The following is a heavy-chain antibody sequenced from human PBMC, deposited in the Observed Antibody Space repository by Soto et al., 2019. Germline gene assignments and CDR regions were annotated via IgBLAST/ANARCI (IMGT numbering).Heavy chain of an antibody. CDR3: ARAGAFYETSGYPWSTFDI. J-gene: IGHJ3*02. V-gene: IGHV1-18*01. Sequence: ASVKVSCKASGFTFTSSAMQWVRQAPGQGLQWMGWISAYNGNTNYADKFQGRVTMTTDTSTSTAHMEVRSLRSDDTAVYYCARAGAFYETSGYPWSTFDIWGQGTMVTVSS. D-gene: IGHD3-22*01. CDR2: ISAYNGNT. CDR1: GFTFTSSA.